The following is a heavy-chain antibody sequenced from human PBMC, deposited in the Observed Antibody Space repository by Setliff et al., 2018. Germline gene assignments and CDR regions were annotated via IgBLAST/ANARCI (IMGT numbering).Heavy chain of an antibody. D-gene: IGHD2-8*02. J-gene: IGHJ4*02. CDR3: ARMSTSGPHYDY. Sequence: GASVKVSCKASGYAFTSYYMYWVRQAHGQRPDWMGWINAGNGITKYSQKFQGRVTITRDTSASTAYMELSSLRSDDTAVYYCARMSTSGPHYDYWGQGTLVTVSS. CDR2: INAGNGIT. CDR1: GYAFTSYY. V-gene: IGHV1-3*01.